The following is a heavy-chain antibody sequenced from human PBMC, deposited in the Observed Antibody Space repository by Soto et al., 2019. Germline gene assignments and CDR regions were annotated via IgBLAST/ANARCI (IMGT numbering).Heavy chain of an antibody. CDR1: GYAFTTYG. CDR3: ARGRYGDY. D-gene: IGHD1-1*01. V-gene: IGHV1-18*01. J-gene: IGHJ4*02. Sequence: VHLVQSGAEVKKPGASVKVSCQASGYAFTTYGITWVRQAPGQGLEWMGWISAHNGNTNYAQKLQGRVTVTRDTSPSTAYMELRSLRSDDTAVYYCARGRYGDYWGQGARVTVSS. CDR2: ISAHNGNT.